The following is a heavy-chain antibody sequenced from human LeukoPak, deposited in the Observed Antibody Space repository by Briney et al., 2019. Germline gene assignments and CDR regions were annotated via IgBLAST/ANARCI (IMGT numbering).Heavy chain of an antibody. V-gene: IGHV3-30-3*01. CDR1: GFTFSSYA. CDR2: ISYDGSNK. Sequence: GGSLRLSCAASGFTFSSYAMHWVRQAPGKGLEWVAVISYDGSNKYYADSVKGRFTISRDNSKNTLYLQMNRLRAEDTAVYYCANRRGTQVLGNNIDIWGQGTLVTVSS. CDR3: ANRRGTQVLGNNIDI. J-gene: IGHJ3*02. D-gene: IGHD1-1*01.